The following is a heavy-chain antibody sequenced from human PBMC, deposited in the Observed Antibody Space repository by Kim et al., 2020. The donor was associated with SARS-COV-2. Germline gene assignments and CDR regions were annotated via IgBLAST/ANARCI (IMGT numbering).Heavy chain of an antibody. CDR1: GGSISAYY. D-gene: IGHD4-17*01. Sequence: SETLSLTCSVAGGSISAYYWSWIRQSPGKGLEWIGYIYYSGSTKYNPSLKSRVTMSVDTSKNQFSLKLTSVTAADTAIYFCARGGDDGDYFIGYYWGQG. J-gene: IGHJ4*02. V-gene: IGHV4-59*13. CDR2: IYYSGST. CDR3: ARGGDDGDYFIGYY.